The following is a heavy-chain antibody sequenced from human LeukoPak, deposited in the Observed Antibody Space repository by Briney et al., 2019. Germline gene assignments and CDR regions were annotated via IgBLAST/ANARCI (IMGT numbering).Heavy chain of an antibody. J-gene: IGHJ4*02. CDR1: GFTFSSYW. CDR3: ARPGTGTRRGYYFDY. D-gene: IGHD1-1*01. CDR2: INHSGST. Sequence: GSLRLSCAASGFTFSSYWMSWVRQPPGKGLEWIGEINHSGSTNYNPSLKSRVTISVDTSKNQFSLKLSSVTAADTAVYYCARPGTGTRRGYYFDYWGQGTLVTVSS. V-gene: IGHV4-34*01.